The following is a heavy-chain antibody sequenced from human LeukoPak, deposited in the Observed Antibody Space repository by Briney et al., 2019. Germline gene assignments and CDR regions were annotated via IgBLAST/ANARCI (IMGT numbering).Heavy chain of an antibody. V-gene: IGHV4-59*01. CDR3: ARGKLVDYFDY. CDR2: IYYSGST. Sequence: NPSETLSLTCTVSGGSISSYCWSWIRQPPGKGLEWIGYIYYSGSTNYNPSLKSRVTISVDTSKNQFSLKLSSVTAADTAVYYCARGKLVDYFDYWGQGTLVTVSS. J-gene: IGHJ4*02. CDR1: GGSISSYC. D-gene: IGHD3-9*01.